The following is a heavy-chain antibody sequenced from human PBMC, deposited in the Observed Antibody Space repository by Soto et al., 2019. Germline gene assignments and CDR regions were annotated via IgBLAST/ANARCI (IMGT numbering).Heavy chain of an antibody. CDR3: ARGPSEYYYGSGSYYGMDV. CDR2: IIPIFGTA. D-gene: IGHD3-10*01. Sequence: GASVKVSCKASGGTFSSYAISWVRQAPGQGLEWMGGIIPIFGTANYAQKFQGRVTITADESTSTAYMELSSLRSEDTAVYYCARGPSEYYYGSGSYYGMDVWGQGTTVTVS. V-gene: IGHV1-69*13. J-gene: IGHJ6*02. CDR1: GGTFSSYA.